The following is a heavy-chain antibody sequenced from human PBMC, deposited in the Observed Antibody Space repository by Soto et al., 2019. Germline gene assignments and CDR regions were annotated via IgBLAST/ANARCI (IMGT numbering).Heavy chain of an antibody. V-gene: IGHV4-38-2*02. D-gene: IGHD6-19*01. CDR3: GRDMAVAGTPPVGP. CDR2: IYHSGST. Sequence: PSETLSLTCAVSGYPISSGYYWGWIRQPPGKGLEWIGSIYHSGSTYYNSSLKSRVTISIDTCKNQFSLKQSSVTAADTAVYYCGRDMAVAGTPPVGPWGQGTLVTVSS. J-gene: IGHJ5*02. CDR1: GYPISSGYY.